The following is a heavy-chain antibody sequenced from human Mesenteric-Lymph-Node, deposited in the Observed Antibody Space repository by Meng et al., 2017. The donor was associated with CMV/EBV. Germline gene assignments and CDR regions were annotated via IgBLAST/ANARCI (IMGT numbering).Heavy chain of an antibody. V-gene: IGHV3-48*03. CDR2: IGASGSPI. D-gene: IGHD3-3*01. CDR3: ARDQGIITIFGVVIKDYYYYYGMDV. CDR1: GFTFGDYA. Sequence: GGSLRLSCTASGFTFGDYAMSWVRQAPGKGLEWLAYIGASGSPIHYADSVRGRFTISRDNAKNSLYLQMNSLRAEDTAVYYCARDQGIITIFGVVIKDYYYYYGMDVWGQGTTVTVSS. J-gene: IGHJ6*02.